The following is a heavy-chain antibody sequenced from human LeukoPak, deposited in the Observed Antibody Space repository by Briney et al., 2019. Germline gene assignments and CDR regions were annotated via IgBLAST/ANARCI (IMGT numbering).Heavy chain of an antibody. CDR3: SRKRYCSGGSCHPDY. D-gene: IGHD2-15*01. V-gene: IGHV5-51*01. Sequence: GESLKISCKGSGYSFTSYWIGWVRQMPGKGLEWMGIIYPGDSDTRYSPSFQGQVTISADKSISTAYLQWSSLKASDTAMYYCSRKRYCSGGSCHPDYWGQGTLVTVSS. J-gene: IGHJ4*02. CDR2: IYPGDSDT. CDR1: GYSFTSYW.